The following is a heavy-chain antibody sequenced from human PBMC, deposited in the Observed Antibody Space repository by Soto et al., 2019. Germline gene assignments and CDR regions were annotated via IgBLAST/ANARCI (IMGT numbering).Heavy chain of an antibody. CDR2: IFHSGTT. V-gene: IGHV4-38-2*02. CDR1: GYSISSGYS. Sequence: SETLSLTCAVSGYSISSGYSWGWIRQPPGKGLEWIGNIFHSGTTYYNPSLKNRVTISVDTSQNHFSLKLSSVTAADTAVYYCARENYYDGSGYYYYYDYWGHGTLVTVSS. D-gene: IGHD3-22*01. J-gene: IGHJ4*01. CDR3: ARENYYDGSGYYYYYDY.